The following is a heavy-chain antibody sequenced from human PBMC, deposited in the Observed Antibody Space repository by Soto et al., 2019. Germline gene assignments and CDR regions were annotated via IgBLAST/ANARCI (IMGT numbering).Heavy chain of an antibody. CDR2: IIPIFGTA. CDR1: GGTFSSYA. V-gene: IGHV1-69*06. CDR3: ARAPFESKSHWFYHSGMDL. J-gene: IGHJ6*01. Sequence: QVQLVQSGAEVTKPGSSVKVSCKASGGTFSSYAISWVRQAPGQGLEWMGGIIPIFGTANYAQKFQGRVKITAGKSTNPGYIGLGSLRSEDTGVYYCARAPFESKSHWFYHSGMDLWGQGTKVTVPS. D-gene: IGHD3-10*01.